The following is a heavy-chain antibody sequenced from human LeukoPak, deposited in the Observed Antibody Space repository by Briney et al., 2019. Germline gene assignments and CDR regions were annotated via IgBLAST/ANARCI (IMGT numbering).Heavy chain of an antibody. D-gene: IGHD4-17*01. CDR1: GFTFSSYS. V-gene: IGHV3-48*04. Sequence: GGSLRLSCAASGFTFSSYSMNWVRQAPGKGLEWISYISSSSGSTIYYADSVKGRFSISRDNAKKSLYLQMNSLRAEDTAVYYRARGGVYGDYDYWGQGTLVTVSS. CDR2: ISSSSGSTI. J-gene: IGHJ4*02. CDR3: ARGGVYGDYDY.